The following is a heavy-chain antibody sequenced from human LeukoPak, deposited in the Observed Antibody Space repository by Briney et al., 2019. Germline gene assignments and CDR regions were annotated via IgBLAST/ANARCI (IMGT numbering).Heavy chain of an antibody. D-gene: IGHD3-10*01. J-gene: IGHJ3*02. CDR3: ASPPAGFGGLGDAFDI. CDR2: IYPGDSDT. Sequence: GESLKISCKGSGYSFTSYWIGWVRQMPGKGLEWMGIIYPGDSDTRYSPSFQGQVTISADKSISTAYLQWSSLKASDTAMYYCASPPAGFGGLGDAFDIWGQGTMVTVSS. CDR1: GYSFTSYW. V-gene: IGHV5-51*01.